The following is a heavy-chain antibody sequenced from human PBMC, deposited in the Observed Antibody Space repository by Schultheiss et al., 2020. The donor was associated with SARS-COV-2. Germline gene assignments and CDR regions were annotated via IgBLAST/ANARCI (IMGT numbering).Heavy chain of an antibody. V-gene: IGHV3-21*01. CDR1: GFTFSSYW. CDR2: ISGSGGST. Sequence: GGSLRLSCAASGFTFSSYWMHWVRQAPGKGLVWVSAISGSGGSTYYADSVKGRFTISRDNAKNSLYLQMNSLRAEDTAVYYCARGFWGAFDPWGQGTLVTVSS. D-gene: IGHD3-16*01. CDR3: ARGFWGAFDP. J-gene: IGHJ5*02.